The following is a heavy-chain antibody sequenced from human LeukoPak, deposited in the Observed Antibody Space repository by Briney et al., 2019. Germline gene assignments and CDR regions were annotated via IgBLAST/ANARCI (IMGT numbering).Heavy chain of an antibody. V-gene: IGHV3-30*02. J-gene: IGHJ4*02. Sequence: GGSLRLSCAASGFTFSSYGMHWVRQAPGKGLEWVAFIRYDGSNKYYVDSVKGRFTISRDNSKNTLYLQMNSLRAEDTAVYYCAKDNGDSSGYSLLFDYWGQGTLVTVSS. D-gene: IGHD3-22*01. CDR3: AKDNGDSSGYSLLFDY. CDR2: IRYDGSNK. CDR1: GFTFSSYG.